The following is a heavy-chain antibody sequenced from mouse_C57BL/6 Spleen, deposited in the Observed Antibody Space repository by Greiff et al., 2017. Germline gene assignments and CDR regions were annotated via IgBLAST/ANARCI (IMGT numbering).Heavy chain of an antibody. D-gene: IGHD1-1*01. Sequence: QVQLQQPGAELVMPGASVKLSCKASGYTFTSYWMHWVKQRPGQGLEWIGEIDPSDSYTNYNQKFKGKSTLTVDKSSSTAYMQLSSLTSEDSAVYYCARSLLTTVVDWYFDVWGTGTTVTVSS. J-gene: IGHJ1*03. CDR3: ARSLLTTVVDWYFDV. V-gene: IGHV1-69*01. CDR2: IDPSDSYT. CDR1: GYTFTSYW.